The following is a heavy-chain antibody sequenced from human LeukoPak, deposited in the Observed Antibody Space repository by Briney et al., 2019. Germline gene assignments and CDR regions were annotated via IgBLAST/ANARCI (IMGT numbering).Heavy chain of an antibody. CDR1: GFTFDTYR. J-gene: IGHJ4*02. CDR2: VSASGSYI. D-gene: IGHD1-1*01. CDR3: ARDSPGTTASDY. V-gene: IGHV3-21*01. Sequence: GGSLRLSCAASGFTFDTYRMNWVRQAPGKGLEWVSSVSASGSYIYYADSLKGRFTISRDNTKNSLFLQMNSLRAEDTAVYYCARDSPGTTASDYWGQGTLVTVSS.